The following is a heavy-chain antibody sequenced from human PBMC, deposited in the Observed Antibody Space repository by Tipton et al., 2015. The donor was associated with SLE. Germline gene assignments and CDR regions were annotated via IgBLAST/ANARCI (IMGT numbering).Heavy chain of an antibody. CDR3: ARSQMGTHCFDS. Sequence: TLSLTCPVSAGSISTSYWSWIRQPPGKGLEWIAYINQNGGTSYNPPLRSRFSISIDTSKKQFSLKVRSVTAADTAVYYCARSQMGTHCFDSWGPGILVTVSS. CDR2: INQNGGT. V-gene: IGHV4-59*01. D-gene: IGHD7-27*01. J-gene: IGHJ4*02. CDR1: AGSISTSY.